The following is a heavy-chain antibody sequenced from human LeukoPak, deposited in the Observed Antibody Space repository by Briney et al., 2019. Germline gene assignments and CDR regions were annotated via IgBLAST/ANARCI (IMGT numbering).Heavy chain of an antibody. D-gene: IGHD3-22*01. CDR3: ARDRSNNYDSSDMDV. CDR1: AYTFTGYY. CDR2: INPNSGGT. V-gene: IGHV1-2*02. J-gene: IGHJ6*03. Sequence: GASVKVSCKASAYTFTGYYMHWVRQAPGQGLEWMGWINPNSGGTNYAQKFQGRVTMTRDMSISTAYMELSRLRSDDTAVYYCARDRSNNYDSSDMDVWGKGTTVTVSS.